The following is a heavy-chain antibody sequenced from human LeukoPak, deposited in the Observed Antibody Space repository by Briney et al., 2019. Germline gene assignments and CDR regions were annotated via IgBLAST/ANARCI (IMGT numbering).Heavy chain of an antibody. CDR2: ISYDGSNK. J-gene: IGHJ4*02. CDR1: GFTFSNYA. D-gene: IGHD3-10*01. CDR3: ARDPITMVRGVGGY. Sequence: PGGSLRLSCAASGFTFSNYAMHWVRQAPGKGLEWVAVISYDGSNKYYADSVKGRSTISRDNAKNSLYLQMNSLRAEDTAVYYCARDPITMVRGVGGYWGQGTLVTVSS. V-gene: IGHV3-30*04.